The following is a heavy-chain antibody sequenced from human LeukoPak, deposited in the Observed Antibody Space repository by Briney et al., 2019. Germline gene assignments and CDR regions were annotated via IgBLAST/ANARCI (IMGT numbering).Heavy chain of an antibody. CDR2: INHSGSA. Sequence: PSETLSLTCAVYGGSFSGYYWSWIRQPPGKGLEWIGEINHSGSANYNPSLKSRVTISVDTSKNQFSLKLSSVTAADTAVYYCARGGCSSTSCYPPRDFDYWGQGNLATVSS. J-gene: IGHJ4*02. CDR3: ARGGCSSTSCYPPRDFDY. CDR1: GGSFSGYY. D-gene: IGHD2-2*01. V-gene: IGHV4-34*01.